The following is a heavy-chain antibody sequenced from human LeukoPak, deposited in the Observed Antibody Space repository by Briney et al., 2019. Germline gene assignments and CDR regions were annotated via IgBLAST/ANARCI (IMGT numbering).Heavy chain of an antibody. Sequence: SETLSLTCTVSGGSISSSSDYWGCIRQPPGKGLEWIGTIYYSGSTYYNPSLKSRVTISIDTSKNQFSLKLSSVTAADTAVYYCASLGAYCGGDSYPTFDYWGQGSLVTVSS. D-gene: IGHD2-21*02. CDR3: ASLGAYCGGDSYPTFDY. CDR1: GGSISSSSDY. J-gene: IGHJ4*02. V-gene: IGHV4-39*01. CDR2: IYYSGST.